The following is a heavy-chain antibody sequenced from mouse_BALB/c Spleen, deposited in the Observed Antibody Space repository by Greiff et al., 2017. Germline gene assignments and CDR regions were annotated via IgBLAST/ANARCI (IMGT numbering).Heavy chain of an antibody. J-gene: IGHJ4*01. CDR3: ARDINWDRYYAMDY. D-gene: IGHD4-1*01. CDR2: IWAGGST. Sequence: QVQLKESGPGLVAPSQSLSITCTVSGFSLTSYGVHWVRQPPGKGLEWLGVIWAGGSTNYNSALMSRLSISKDNSKSQVFLKMNSLQTDDTAMYYCARDINWDRYYAMDYWGQGTSVTVSS. CDR1: GFSLTSYG. V-gene: IGHV2-9*02.